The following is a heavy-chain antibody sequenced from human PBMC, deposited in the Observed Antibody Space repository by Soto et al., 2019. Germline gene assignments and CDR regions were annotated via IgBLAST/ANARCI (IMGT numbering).Heavy chain of an antibody. Sequence: GGSLRLSCAASGFTFSSYAMNWVRQAPGKGLGWLSAISDSGGNTYYADSVRGRFTISRDSSKNTLYLQMNSLRAEDTALYYCARAIARATLHAFDIWGQGTMVTFS. D-gene: IGHD1-26*01. J-gene: IGHJ3*02. CDR2: ISDSGGNT. V-gene: IGHV3-23*01. CDR1: GFTFSSYA. CDR3: ARAIARATLHAFDI.